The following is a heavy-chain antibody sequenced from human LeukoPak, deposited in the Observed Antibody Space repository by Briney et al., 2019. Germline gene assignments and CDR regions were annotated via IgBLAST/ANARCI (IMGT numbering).Heavy chain of an antibody. Sequence: GGSLRLSCAGSGFTFNTYAINWVRQAPGKGLEWVSSISSSSSYIYYADSVKGRFTISRDNAKNSLYLQMNSPRAEDTAVYYCARDQGYSGYDWGQGTLVTVSS. J-gene: IGHJ4*02. CDR1: GFTFNTYA. CDR2: ISSSSSYI. CDR3: ARDQGYSGYD. D-gene: IGHD5-12*01. V-gene: IGHV3-21*01.